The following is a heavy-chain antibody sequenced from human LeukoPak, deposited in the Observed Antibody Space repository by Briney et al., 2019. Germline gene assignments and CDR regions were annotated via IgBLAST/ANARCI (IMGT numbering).Heavy chain of an antibody. V-gene: IGHV4-38-2*01. CDR2: IYHCERP. D-gene: IGHD3-10*01. CDR1: GHSISSDYY. CDR3: ARVSGLLWFGESIDH. Sequence: PSETLSLTCAVSGHSISSDYYWCWIRQPPGKGLEWMVNIYHCERPHYNPSLKKRVTTSTDTSKTKFSLKMTSVTAADTAIYYCARVSGLLWFGESIDHWGQGTQVTVSS. J-gene: IGHJ4*02.